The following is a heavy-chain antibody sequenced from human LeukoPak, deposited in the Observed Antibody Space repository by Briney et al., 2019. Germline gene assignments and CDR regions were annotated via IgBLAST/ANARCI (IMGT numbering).Heavy chain of an antibody. V-gene: IGHV3-73*01. CDR1: GFTFSGSA. CDR3: TRHYSGYDYQDY. CDR2: IRSKANSYAT. D-gene: IGHD5-12*01. Sequence: GGSLRLSCAASGFTFSGSAMHWVRQASGKGLEWVGRIRSKANSYATAYAASVKGRFTISRDDSKNTAYLQMNSLKTEDTAVYYCTRHYSGYDYQDYWGQGTLVTVSS. J-gene: IGHJ4*02.